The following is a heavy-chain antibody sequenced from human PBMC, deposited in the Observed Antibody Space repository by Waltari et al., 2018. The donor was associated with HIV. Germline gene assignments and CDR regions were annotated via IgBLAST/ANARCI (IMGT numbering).Heavy chain of an antibody. D-gene: IGHD7-27*01. Sequence: QVQLQQSGPGLVKPSQTLSLTCAISGDSVSSNGVTWNWIRQSPSRGLEWVGRTYYSAKWYKDYAVAVKSRITINPDTSKNQFSLQLNSVTPEDTAVYYCARVFPAWGVDDAFDIWGQGTMVTVSS. V-gene: IGHV6-1*01. CDR1: GDSVSSNGVT. CDR2: TYYSAKWYK. J-gene: IGHJ3*02. CDR3: ARVFPAWGVDDAFDI.